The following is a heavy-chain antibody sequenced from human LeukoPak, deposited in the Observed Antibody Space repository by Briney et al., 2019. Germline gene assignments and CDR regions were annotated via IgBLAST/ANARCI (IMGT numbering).Heavy chain of an antibody. Sequence: SETLSLTCTVSGGSISSYYWSWIRQPPGKGLEWIGYIYYSGSTNYNPSLKSRVTISEDTSKNQFSLKLSSVTAADTAVYYCARMGVYYYYYYMDVWGKGTTVTVSS. CDR3: ARMGVYYYYYYMDV. J-gene: IGHJ6*03. CDR2: IYYSGST. V-gene: IGHV4-59*01. D-gene: IGHD2-8*01. CDR1: GGSISSYY.